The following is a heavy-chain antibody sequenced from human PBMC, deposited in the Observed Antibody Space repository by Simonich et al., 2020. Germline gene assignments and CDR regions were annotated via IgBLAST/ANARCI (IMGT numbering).Heavy chain of an antibody. Sequence: QVQLQESGPGLVKPSETLSLTCTVPGASISRYYWSWIRPPPGKGREWIGYIYYSGSTNYTPSLKSRVTISVDTSKTQFSLKLSSVTAADTAVYYCARHDRWLQFYFDYWGQGTLVTVSS. D-gene: IGHD5-12*01. CDR1: GASISRYY. J-gene: IGHJ4*02. CDR3: ARHDRWLQFYFDY. V-gene: IGHV4-59*08. CDR2: IYYSGST.